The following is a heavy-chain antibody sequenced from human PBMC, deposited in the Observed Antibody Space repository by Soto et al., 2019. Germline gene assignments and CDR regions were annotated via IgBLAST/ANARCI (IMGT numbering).Heavy chain of an antibody. V-gene: IGHV1-69*01. CDR1: GGTFSSYA. Sequence: QVQLVQSGAEVKKPGSSVKVSCKASGGTFSSYAISWVRQAPGQGLECMGGIIPIFGKANYAQKFQGRVTITEVEAKNTAYMELNSLVSEDADLYYGHGGSGRFDYWVQGTMVTVYS. D-gene: IGHD3-10*01. J-gene: IGHJ4*02. CDR2: IIPIFGKA. CDR3: HGGSGRFDY.